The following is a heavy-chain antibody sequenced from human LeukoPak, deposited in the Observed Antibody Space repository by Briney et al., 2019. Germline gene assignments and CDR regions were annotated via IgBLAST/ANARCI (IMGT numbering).Heavy chain of an antibody. V-gene: IGHV1-2*02. Sequence: ASMTVSCKGSGYTFTGYYMHWVRQAPGQGLEWMAWINLNSGDTNFAQKFQGRVTMTRDTSISTAYMELSRLRSDDTAVYYCARAAYYDISQWGQGTLVTVPS. J-gene: IGHJ4*02. D-gene: IGHD3-9*01. CDR2: INLNSGDT. CDR1: GYTFTGYY. CDR3: ARAAYYDISQ.